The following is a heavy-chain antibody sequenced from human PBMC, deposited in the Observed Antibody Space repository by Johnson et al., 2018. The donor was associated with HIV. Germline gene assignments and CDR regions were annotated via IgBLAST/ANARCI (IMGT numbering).Heavy chain of an antibody. Sequence: QVQLVESGGGVVQPGGSLRLSCAASGFTFNTYGMDWVRQAPGKGLEWVAFIRYDGNSQYYTDSVKGRFTVSRDNSKNTLYLQMKSLRPEDTAVYYWAKEAKWESRTPHAFDMWGQGTMVTVSS. CDR2: IRYDGNSQ. CDR3: AKEAKWESRTPHAFDM. D-gene: IGHD1-26*01. CDR1: GFTFNTYG. V-gene: IGHV3-30*02. J-gene: IGHJ3*02.